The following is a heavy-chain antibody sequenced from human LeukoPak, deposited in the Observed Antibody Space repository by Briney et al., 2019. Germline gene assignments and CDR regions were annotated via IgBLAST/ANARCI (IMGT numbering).Heavy chain of an antibody. V-gene: IGHV1-46*01. CDR3: ARDRTVRTQSRDYYYYGMDV. CDR2: INPSGGST. Sequence: ASVKVSCKASGYTFTSYYMQWVRQAPGQGLGWMGIINPSGGSTSYAQKFQGRVTMTRDTSTSTVYMELSSMRSEDTAVYYCARDRTVRTQSRDYYYYGMDVWGQGTTVTVSS. D-gene: IGHD4-11*01. CDR1: GYTFTSYY. J-gene: IGHJ6*02.